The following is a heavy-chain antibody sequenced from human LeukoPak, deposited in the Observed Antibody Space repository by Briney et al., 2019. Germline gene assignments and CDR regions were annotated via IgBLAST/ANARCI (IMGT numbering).Heavy chain of an antibody. V-gene: IGHV4-59*02. CDR1: GGSASGYY. CDR3: ARVNYDILTGQGGWFDP. Sequence: SETLSLTCVVSGGSASGYYWGWIRQPPGRGLEWIGYVYYSGSTNYNPSFKSRVTISVDRSKNQFSLKLSSVTAADTAVHYCARVNYDILTGQGGWFDPWGQGTLVTVSS. CDR2: VYYSGST. D-gene: IGHD3-9*01. J-gene: IGHJ5*02.